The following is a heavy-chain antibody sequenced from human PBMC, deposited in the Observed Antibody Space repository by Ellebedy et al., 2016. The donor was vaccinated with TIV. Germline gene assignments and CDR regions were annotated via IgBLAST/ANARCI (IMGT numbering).Heavy chain of an antibody. Sequence: GESLKISXAASGFTFSSYSMNWVRQAPRKGLEWVSSISSSSSYIYYADSVKGRFTISRDNAKNSLYLQMNSLRAEDTAVYYCARGKLGYCSSTSCYTMGIYYYYMDVWGKGTTVTVSS. D-gene: IGHD2-2*01. CDR2: ISSSSSYI. J-gene: IGHJ6*03. CDR1: GFTFSSYS. CDR3: ARGKLGYCSSTSCYTMGIYYYYMDV. V-gene: IGHV3-21*01.